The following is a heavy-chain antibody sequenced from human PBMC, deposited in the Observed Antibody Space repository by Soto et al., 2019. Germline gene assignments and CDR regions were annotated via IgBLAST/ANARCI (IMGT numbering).Heavy chain of an antibody. D-gene: IGHD4-4*01. Sequence: EVQLLESGGGLVQPGGSLRLSCAASGFTFSSYAMIWFRQAPGKGLEWVSFISGSGGSTYYADSVKGRLTISRDNSRNMVFLQMNSLRAGDTAVYYCAKYDYSEHAFDMWGQGTMVTVSP. CDR1: GFTFSSYA. J-gene: IGHJ3*02. V-gene: IGHV3-23*01. CDR3: AKYDYSEHAFDM. CDR2: ISGSGGST.